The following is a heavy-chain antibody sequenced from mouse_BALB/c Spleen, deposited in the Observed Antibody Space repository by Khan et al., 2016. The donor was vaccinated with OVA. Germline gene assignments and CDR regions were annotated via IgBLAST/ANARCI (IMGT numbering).Heavy chain of an antibody. CDR2: VDPFSAVT. CDR3: TIHGYVACFTY. Sequence: EVQLQQSGPELMKPGASVKISCKASGYSFTSYYIHWVMQSRGQSLEWIGYVDPFSAVTTYNQKFKGKATLNVDKSSSKAYIHLSNLTSEDSAVYYWTIHGYVACFTYGGQGTLVTVSA. CDR1: GYSFTSYY. D-gene: IGHD2-2*01. J-gene: IGHJ3*01. V-gene: IGHV1-31*01.